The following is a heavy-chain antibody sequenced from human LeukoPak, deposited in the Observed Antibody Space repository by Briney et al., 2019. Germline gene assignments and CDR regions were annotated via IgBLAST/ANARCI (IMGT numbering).Heavy chain of an antibody. V-gene: IGHV3-30-3*01. Sequence: GGSLRLSCAASGLTFSSYTMHWVRQAPGKGLEWVALVSYDGTKINYADSVKGRFTISRDNSKNTLYLQMNSLRAEDTAVYYCARGFGIYGMDVWGQGTTVTVSS. CDR1: GLTFSSYT. CDR3: ARGFGIYGMDV. D-gene: IGHD1-20*01. CDR2: VSYDGTKI. J-gene: IGHJ6*02.